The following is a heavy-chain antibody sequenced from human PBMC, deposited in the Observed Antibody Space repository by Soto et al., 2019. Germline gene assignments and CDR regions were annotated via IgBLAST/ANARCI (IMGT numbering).Heavy chain of an antibody. CDR2: IYYIERT. V-gene: IGHV4-30-4*02. CDR1: GGSMSTGDYS. J-gene: IGHJ4*02. Sequence: SDPLSLSCSVSGGSMSTGDYSWSWIRQPPGKGLEWIGYIYYIERTYYNPSLKSRVSISVDTSKNQFSLTLSSLTTADTAVYYCSRRYDYWGQGIQVTVSS. CDR3: SRRYDY.